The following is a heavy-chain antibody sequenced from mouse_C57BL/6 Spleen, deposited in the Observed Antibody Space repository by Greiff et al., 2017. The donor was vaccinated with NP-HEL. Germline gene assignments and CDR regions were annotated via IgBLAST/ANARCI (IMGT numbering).Heavy chain of an antibody. CDR2: INPNNGGT. V-gene: IGHV1-22*01. CDR3: AWSYEDYGDPYFDY. D-gene: IGHD2-4*01. Sequence: VQLQQSGPELVKPGASVKLSCKASGYTFTDYYMHWVQQSPGQSLEWIGYINPNNGGTSYNQKFKGKATLTVYKSSRTAYIELRMLTSKESAVYYGAWSYEDYGDPYFDYWGQGTTLTVSS. J-gene: IGHJ2*01. CDR1: GYTFTDYY.